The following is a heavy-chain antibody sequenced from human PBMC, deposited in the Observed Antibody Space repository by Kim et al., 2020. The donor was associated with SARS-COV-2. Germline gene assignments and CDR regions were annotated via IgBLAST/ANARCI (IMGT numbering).Heavy chain of an antibody. Sequence: TPSLKSRVTIAVDTSKNQFSLRLSSVTAAGTAVYYCARDRGDFWSGSLDVWGQGTTVTVSS. V-gene: IGHV4-39*07. J-gene: IGHJ6*02. CDR3: ARDRGDFWSGSLDV. D-gene: IGHD3-3*01.